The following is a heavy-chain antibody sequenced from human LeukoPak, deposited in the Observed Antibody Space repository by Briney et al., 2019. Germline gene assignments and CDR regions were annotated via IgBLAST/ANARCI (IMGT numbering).Heavy chain of an antibody. CDR3: ARDGSGSYYIDY. CDR1: GFTFSSYS. J-gene: IGHJ4*02. D-gene: IGHD1-26*01. V-gene: IGHV3-21*01. CDR2: ISSSSSYI. Sequence: GGSLRLSCAAAGFTFSSYSMNWVRQAPGKGLEWVSSISSSSSYIYYADSVKGRFTISRDNAKNSLYLQMNSLRAEDTAAYYCARDGSGSYYIDYWGQGTLVTVSS.